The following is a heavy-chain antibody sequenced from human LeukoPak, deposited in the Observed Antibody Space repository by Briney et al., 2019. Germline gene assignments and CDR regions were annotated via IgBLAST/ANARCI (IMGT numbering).Heavy chain of an antibody. Sequence: SSETLSLTCAVYGGSFSGYYWSWIRQPPGKGLEWIGEINHSGSTNYNPSLKSRVTISVDTSKNQFSLKLSSVTAADTAVYYCARGRYSLWFGELSEYYFDYWGQGTLVTVSS. CDR2: INHSGST. CDR1: GGSFSGYY. J-gene: IGHJ4*02. V-gene: IGHV4-34*01. CDR3: ARGRYSLWFGELSEYYFDY. D-gene: IGHD3-10*01.